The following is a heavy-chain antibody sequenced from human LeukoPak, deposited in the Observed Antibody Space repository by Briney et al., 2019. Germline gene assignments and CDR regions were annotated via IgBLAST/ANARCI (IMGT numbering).Heavy chain of an antibody. CDR3: ARGLLFDY. CDR2: INHSGST. CDR1: GGSFSGYY. J-gene: IGHJ4*02. D-gene: IGHD5/OR15-5a*01. V-gene: IGHV4-34*01. Sequence: SETLSLTCAVYGGSFSGYYWSWIRQPPGKGLEWIGEINHSGSTNYNPSLKSRVTISVDTSKNQFSLKLSSVTAADTAVYYCARGLLFDYWGQGTLVTVS.